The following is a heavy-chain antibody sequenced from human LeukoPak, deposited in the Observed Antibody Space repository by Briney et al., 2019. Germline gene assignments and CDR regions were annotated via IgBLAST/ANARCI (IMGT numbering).Heavy chain of an antibody. V-gene: IGHV4-59*08. J-gene: IGHJ6*02. CDR1: GFSFSSYE. Sequence: GSLRPSCAASGFSFSSYEMNWVRQAPGKGLEWIGYIYYSGSTNYNPSLKSRVTISVDTSKNQFSLKLSSVTAADTAVYYCAISPVDGMDVWGQGTTVTVSS. CDR2: IYYSGST. CDR3: AISPVDGMDV.